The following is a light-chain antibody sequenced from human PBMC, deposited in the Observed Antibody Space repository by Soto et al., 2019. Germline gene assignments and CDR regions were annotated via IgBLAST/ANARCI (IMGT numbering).Light chain of an antibody. CDR1: SSDVGGYNY. J-gene: IGLJ1*01. CDR3: CSYAGSPRYV. Sequence: QSALTQPRSVSGSPGQSVTISCTGTSSDVGGYNYVSWYQQHSGKAPKVMIYDVSERPSGVPDRFSGSKSGNTASLTISGLQSEDEADYYCCSYAGSPRYVFGTGTQLTV. CDR2: DVS. V-gene: IGLV2-11*01.